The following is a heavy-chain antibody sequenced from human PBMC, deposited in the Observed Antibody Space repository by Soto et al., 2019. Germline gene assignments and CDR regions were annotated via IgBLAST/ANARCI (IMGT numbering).Heavy chain of an antibody. CDR3: ARGVLRFLEWLPIDFDA. Sequence: SETLSLTSTVSGGSIGSGGYYWTWIRQHPGKGLEWIGYIYYSGSTYYNPSLKSRATISVAPSRNKFSVKLSAVTAADTAVYYCARGVLRFLEWLPIDFDAYGQGTLVTAPQ. J-gene: IGHJ5*02. V-gene: IGHV4-31*03. CDR2: IYYSGST. CDR1: GGSIGSGGYY. D-gene: IGHD3-3*01.